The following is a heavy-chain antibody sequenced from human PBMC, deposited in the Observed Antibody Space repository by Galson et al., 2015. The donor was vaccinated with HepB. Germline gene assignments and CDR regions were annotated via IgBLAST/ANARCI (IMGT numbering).Heavy chain of an antibody. D-gene: IGHD2-2*02. Sequence: SLRLSCAASGFTFSDYYMSWIRQAPGKGLEWVSYITNSGHIYYADSVRGRFTGSRDSAKKSLYLQMNSLRAEDTAVYYCARDRGEVVPAGIYSYYMDVWGKGTTVTVSS. CDR3: ARDRGEVVPAGIYSYYMDV. CDR2: ITNSGHI. J-gene: IGHJ6*03. V-gene: IGHV3-11*01. CDR1: GFTFSDYY.